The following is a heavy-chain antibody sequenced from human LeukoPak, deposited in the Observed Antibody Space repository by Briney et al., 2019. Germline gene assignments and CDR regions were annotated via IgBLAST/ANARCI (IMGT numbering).Heavy chain of an antibody. J-gene: IGHJ6*03. CDR1: GFTFSGYE. D-gene: IGHD5-12*01. Sequence: PGGSLTLSCAASGFTFSGYEMNWVRQAPGKGLEWVSYISSSGSTIYYADSVKGRFAITRDNAKNTVYLQMHSLRAEDTAIYYCIRTLIVATSPYMDVWGKGTTVTVSS. CDR2: ISSSGSTI. CDR3: IRTLIVATSPYMDV. V-gene: IGHV3-48*03.